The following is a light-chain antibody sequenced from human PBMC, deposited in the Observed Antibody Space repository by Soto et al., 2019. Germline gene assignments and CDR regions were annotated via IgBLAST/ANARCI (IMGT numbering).Light chain of an antibody. CDR2: EVS. CDR3: SSYTSSSTLV. J-gene: IGLJ3*02. CDR1: SSDVGGYNY. V-gene: IGLV2-14*01. Sequence: QSALTQPASVSGSPGQSITISCTGTSSDVGGYNYVSWYQQYLGKAPKLMIYEVSNRPSGVSNRFSGSKSGNTASLTISGLQADDEADYYCSSYTSSSTLVFGGGTKVTVL.